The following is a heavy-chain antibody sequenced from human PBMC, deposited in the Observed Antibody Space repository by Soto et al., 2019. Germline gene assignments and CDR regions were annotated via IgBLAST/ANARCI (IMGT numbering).Heavy chain of an antibody. CDR2: MSYSGRT. V-gene: IGHV4-30-4*01. CDR3: ATLSITGTLDDY. Sequence: PSETLSLTCTVSGGSVSSGTYFWTWIRQPPGKDLEWIGYMSYSGRTSYNPSLRSRVTISVDTSKNQFSLNVNSVTAADTAVYYCATLSITGTLDDYWGQGTLVTVSS. CDR1: GGSVSSGTYF. D-gene: IGHD1-7*01. J-gene: IGHJ4*02.